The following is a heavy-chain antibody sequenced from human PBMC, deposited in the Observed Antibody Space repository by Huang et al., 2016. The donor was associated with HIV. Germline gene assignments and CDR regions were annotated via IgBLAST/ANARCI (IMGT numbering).Heavy chain of an antibody. CDR2: IRDDGNNY. Sequence: QVQLVESGGGVVQPGGSLRLSCTASGFTFGSFGMHWVRQAPGKGLEWVAFIRDDGNNYYYADSVRGRFTNARDKSKDTLYLQMNRLRPDDSAVYYCAKDLTYPFGRHFDYWGRGTLVTVSS. D-gene: IGHD3-3*01. CDR1: GFTFGSFG. J-gene: IGHJ4*02. V-gene: IGHV3-30*02. CDR3: AKDLTYPFGRHFDY.